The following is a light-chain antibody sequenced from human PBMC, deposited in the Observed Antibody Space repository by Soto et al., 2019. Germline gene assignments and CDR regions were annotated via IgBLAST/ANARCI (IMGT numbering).Light chain of an antibody. CDR1: QSVGRK. J-gene: IGKJ2*01. Sequence: EIEMTQSPATLSVSPGERATLSCRSSQSVGRKLAWYQQKPGQAPRLLIYDASNRAMGVPARFSGSGSGTDFTLTISRLEPEDFAVYYRHQFGSSPLAFTFGQGTKLEI. CDR2: DAS. CDR3: HQFGSSPLAFT. V-gene: IGKV3-20*01.